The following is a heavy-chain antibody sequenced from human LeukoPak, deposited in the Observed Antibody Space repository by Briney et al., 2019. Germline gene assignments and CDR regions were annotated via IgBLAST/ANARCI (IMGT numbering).Heavy chain of an antibody. CDR2: INHSGST. J-gene: IGHJ4*02. D-gene: IGHD3-10*01. V-gene: IGHV4-34*01. CDR3: ARTYYYGSGSYYTFDY. Sequence: PSETLSLTCAVYGGSFSGYYWSWIRQPPGKGLEWIGEINHSGSTNYNPSLKSRVTISVDTSKNQFSLKLSSVTAADTAVYYCARTYYYGSGSYYTFDYWGQGTLVTVSS. CDR1: GGSFSGYY.